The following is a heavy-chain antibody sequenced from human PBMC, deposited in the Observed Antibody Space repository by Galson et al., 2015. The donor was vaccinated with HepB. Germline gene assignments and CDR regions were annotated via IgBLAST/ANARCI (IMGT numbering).Heavy chain of an antibody. CDR3: ARDEVAGRPLFDY. J-gene: IGHJ4*02. CDR2: ISAYNGNT. Sequence: SVKASCKASGYTFTSYGFSWVRQAPGQGLEWMGWISAYNGNTNYAQKLQGRVTMTTDTSTSTAYMELRSLRSDDTAVYYCARDEVAGRPLFDYWGQGTLVTVSS. V-gene: IGHV1-18*01. CDR1: GYTFTSYG.